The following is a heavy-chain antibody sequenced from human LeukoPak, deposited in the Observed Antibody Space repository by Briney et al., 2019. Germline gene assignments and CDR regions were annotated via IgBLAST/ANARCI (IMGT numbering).Heavy chain of an antibody. CDR3: ARGIHSGDSGPYYFDY. CDR2: ISVYSGKI. J-gene: IGHJ4*02. D-gene: IGHD1-26*01. V-gene: IGHV1-18*01. Sequence: ASVTVSCKASGYTFTSYAISWVRQVPGQGLEWMGWISVYSGKIDYPRRVQDRVTMTTDTSTNTAYMELRSLRSDDTAVYYCARGIHSGDSGPYYFDYWGQGTLVTVSS. CDR1: GYTFTSYA.